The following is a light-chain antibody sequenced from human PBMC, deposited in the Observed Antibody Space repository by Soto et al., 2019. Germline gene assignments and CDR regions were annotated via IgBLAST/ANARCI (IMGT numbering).Light chain of an antibody. CDR2: DAS. Sequence: EIVLTQSPATLSLSPGERATLSCRASQNVGSYLAWYQQKPGQAPRLLIYDASNRATGIPARFSGSGSGTDLTLTIPILEPEDFAVYYCQQRGNWPLTVGGGAKLEI. V-gene: IGKV3-11*01. CDR3: QQRGNWPLT. J-gene: IGKJ4*01. CDR1: QNVGSY.